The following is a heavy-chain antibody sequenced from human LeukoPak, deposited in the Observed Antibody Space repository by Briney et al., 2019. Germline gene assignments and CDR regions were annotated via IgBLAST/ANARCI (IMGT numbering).Heavy chain of an antibody. J-gene: IGHJ4*02. CDR3: AKDVTVSSSWSAFDY. CDR1: GFTFSSYA. Sequence: GGSLRLSCAASGFTFSSYAMSWVRQAPGKGLEWVSAISGSGGSTYYADSVKGRFTISRENSKNTLYLQMNSLRAEDTAVYYCAKDVTVSSSWSAFDYWGQGTLVTVSS. CDR2: ISGSGGST. V-gene: IGHV3-23*01. D-gene: IGHD6-13*01.